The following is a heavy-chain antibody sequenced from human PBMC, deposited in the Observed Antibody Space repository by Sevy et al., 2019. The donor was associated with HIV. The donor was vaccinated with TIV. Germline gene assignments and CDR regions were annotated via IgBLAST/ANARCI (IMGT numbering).Heavy chain of an antibody. CDR2: IKQDGSGS. D-gene: IGHD6-13*01. CDR3: ARVGVAAAGEIPNR. Sequence: GGSLRLSCAASGFTFSSYWMSWVRQAPGKGLEWVANIKQDGSGSYYVDSVRGRITISRDNANNSLYLQMNSLRAEDTAVYYCARVGVAAAGEIPNRWGQGTLVTVSS. CDR1: GFTFSSYW. V-gene: IGHV3-7*04. J-gene: IGHJ4*02.